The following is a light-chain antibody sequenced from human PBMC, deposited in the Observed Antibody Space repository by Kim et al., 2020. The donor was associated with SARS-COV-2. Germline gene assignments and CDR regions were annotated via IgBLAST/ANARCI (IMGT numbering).Light chain of an antibody. CDR3: CSYAGSFTWV. V-gene: IGLV2-11*01. CDR1: CGDVGGYNY. J-gene: IGLJ1*01. CDR2: EVT. Sequence: GQSVTISCSGACGDVGGYNYVSWHQQHPGKAPKLLIYEVTERPSGIPDRFSGSKSGNTASLTISGLQPEDEADYYCCSYAGSFTWVFGSGTKVTVL.